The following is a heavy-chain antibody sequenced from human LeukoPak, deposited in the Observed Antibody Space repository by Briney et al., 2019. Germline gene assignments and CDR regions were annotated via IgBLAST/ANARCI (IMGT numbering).Heavy chain of an antibody. D-gene: IGHD2-21*02. Sequence: GGSRTLSCVAPGLIFSNYGMHWVRQAPGKGLDWVSFIRYDGNEKQYADSMRGRVTISRDNSKGTLFLQMTSLRPEDTAVYYCAKAYGSRLLKGDHQNMDVWGKGTTVIVSS. CDR2: IRYDGNEK. CDR1: GLIFSNYG. V-gene: IGHV3-30*02. J-gene: IGHJ6*04. CDR3: AKAYGSRLLKGDHQNMDV.